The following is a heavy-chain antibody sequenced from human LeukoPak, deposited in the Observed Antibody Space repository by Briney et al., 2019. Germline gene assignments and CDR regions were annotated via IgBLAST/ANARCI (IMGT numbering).Heavy chain of an antibody. CDR2: IYPSGIT. J-gene: IGHJ4*02. V-gene: IGHV4-4*07. Sequence: PSETLSLTCTVSGGSTTTYSWSWIRQPAGKGLELIGRIYPSGITTYNPSLKSRVTMSVDTSKNQSSVRLTSVAAADTAVYYCARAAYCSGASCYFDYWGQGTLVTVSS. CDR1: GGSTTTYS. D-gene: IGHD2-15*01. CDR3: ARAAYCSGASCYFDY.